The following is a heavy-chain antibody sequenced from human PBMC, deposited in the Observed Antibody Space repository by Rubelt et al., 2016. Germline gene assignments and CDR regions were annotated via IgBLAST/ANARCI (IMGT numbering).Heavy chain of an antibody. CDR2: INPSGGRT. CDR1: GYTFTGYY. V-gene: IGHV1-46*01. CDR3: ARDKSSSWSGYFYGMDV. D-gene: IGHD6-6*01. J-gene: IGHJ6*02. Sequence: GYTFTGYYIHWVRQAPGQGLDWMGIINPSGGRTDYAQKFQGRVMMTRDMSTSTVYMEVTSLRSEDTAVYYCARDKSSSWSGYFYGMDVWGQGTTVIVSS.